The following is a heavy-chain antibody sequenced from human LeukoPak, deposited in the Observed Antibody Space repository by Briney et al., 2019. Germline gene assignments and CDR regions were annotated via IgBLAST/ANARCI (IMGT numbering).Heavy chain of an antibody. D-gene: IGHD3-22*01. V-gene: IGHV4-39*01. CDR3: ARHRGRIIVAPIDY. J-gene: IGHJ4*02. CDR2: IYYSGST. Sequence: PSETLSLTCTVSGASITSSSYYWGWVRQPPGKGLEWIGSIYYSGSTSYKSSLKSRVSISVDMSKSQFSLKLNSVTAADTAVYYCARHRGRIIVAPIDYWGQGTLVAVSS. CDR1: GASITSSSYY.